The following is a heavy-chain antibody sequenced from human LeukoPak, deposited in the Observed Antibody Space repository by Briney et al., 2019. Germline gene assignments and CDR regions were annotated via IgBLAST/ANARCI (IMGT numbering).Heavy chain of an antibody. CDR3: AGGARGYNWYFDL. Sequence: PGGSLRLSCAASRFTFSSYSMNWVRQAPEKGLEWVSSISSSGSYIYYADSVKGRFTISRDNAKNSLYPQINSLRAEDTAVYYCAGGARGYNWYFDLWGRGTLVTVSS. J-gene: IGHJ2*01. D-gene: IGHD3-16*01. V-gene: IGHV3-21*06. CDR1: RFTFSSYS. CDR2: ISSSGSYI.